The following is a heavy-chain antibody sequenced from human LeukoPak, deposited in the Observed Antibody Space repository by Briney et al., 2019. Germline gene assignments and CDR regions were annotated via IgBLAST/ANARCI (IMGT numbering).Heavy chain of an antibody. J-gene: IGHJ3*01. CDR1: GFTVSSNY. V-gene: IGHV3-53*04. D-gene: IGHD2-2*01. Sequence: PGGSLGLSCAASGFTVSSNYMSWVRQAPGKGLEWVSVIYSGGSAYYADSVKGRFTISRHNSKNTLFLQMNSLRPEDTAVYYCARLRAPASFAFDLWGQGTMVTVSS. CDR3: ARLRAPASFAFDL. CDR2: IYSGGSA.